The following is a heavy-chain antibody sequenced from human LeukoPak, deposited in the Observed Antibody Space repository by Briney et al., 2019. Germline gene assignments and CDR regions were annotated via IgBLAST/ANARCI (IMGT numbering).Heavy chain of an antibody. Sequence: ASVKGSCKTSGYTFTAFFIHWVRQAPGQGLEWMGWLNPNSGGTNYAQKFQGRVTMTRDTSISTAYRELSRLRSDDTAVYFCARVGAASQDSNYWGQGTLVTVSS. J-gene: IGHJ4*02. V-gene: IGHV1-2*02. CDR3: ARVGAASQDSNY. CDR2: LNPNSGGT. CDR1: GYTFTAFF. D-gene: IGHD1-26*01.